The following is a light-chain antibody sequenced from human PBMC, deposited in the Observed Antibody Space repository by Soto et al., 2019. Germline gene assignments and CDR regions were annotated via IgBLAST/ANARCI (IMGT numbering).Light chain of an antibody. V-gene: IGLV1-44*01. CDR2: VND. CDR3: VAWDDSLNGWV. CDR1: DSNIGKNS. J-gene: IGLJ3*02. Sequence: VVTQPPSASGTPGQRVTISCSGSDSNIGKNSVNWHQQLPQTAPKLLIYVNDQRPSGVPDRFSGSKSGTSASLAISGLQSEDEADYYCVAWDDSLNGWVFGGGTKLTVL.